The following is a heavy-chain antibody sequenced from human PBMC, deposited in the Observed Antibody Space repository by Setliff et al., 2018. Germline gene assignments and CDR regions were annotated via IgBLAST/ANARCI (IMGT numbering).Heavy chain of an antibody. CDR3: ARDVSGSEGS. Sequence: ASVKVSCKASGYTFTSYGFSWVRQAPGQGLEWMGWISVYNGKTKYAQKFQGRVTITTDESTSTAYMELSSLRSEDTAVYYCARDVSGSEGSWGQGTLVTVSS. CDR1: GYTFTSYG. D-gene: IGHD1-26*01. J-gene: IGHJ4*02. CDR2: ISVYNGKT. V-gene: IGHV1-18*01.